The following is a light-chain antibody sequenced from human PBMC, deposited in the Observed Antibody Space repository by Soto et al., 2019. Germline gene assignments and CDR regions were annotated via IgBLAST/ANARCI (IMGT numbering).Light chain of an antibody. J-gene: IGLJ2*01. CDR2: NVS. CDR3: SSFTSTNTVL. V-gene: IGLV2-14*03. Sequence: QSALTQPASVSGSPGQSITISCTGTSSDVGGYNYVSWYQHHPGKAPKLMIYNVSNRPSGVSNRFSGSKSGNTASLTISGLQAEDEGHYYCSSFTSTNTVLFGGGTKVTVL. CDR1: SSDVGGYNY.